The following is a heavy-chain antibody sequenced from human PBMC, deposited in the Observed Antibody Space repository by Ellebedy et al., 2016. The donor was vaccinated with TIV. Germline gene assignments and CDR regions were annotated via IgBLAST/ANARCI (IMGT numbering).Heavy chain of an antibody. Sequence: SETLSLTXTVSGGSIARGGFYWTWIRQHPGRSLEWLGYIYYTGSALYNPSLKSRLSISIDTSKNHFSLKLSSVTAADTALYYCARTSGTFYFDSWGQGTLVAASS. V-gene: IGHV4-31*03. CDR3: ARTSGTFYFDS. CDR1: GGSIARGGFY. D-gene: IGHD1-26*01. J-gene: IGHJ4*02. CDR2: IYYTGSA.